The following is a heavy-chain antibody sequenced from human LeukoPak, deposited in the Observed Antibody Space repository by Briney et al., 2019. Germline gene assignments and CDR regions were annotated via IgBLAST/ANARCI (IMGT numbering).Heavy chain of an antibody. CDR1: GFTFSNYW. D-gene: IGHD3-10*01. J-gene: IGHJ3*02. CDR3: AKDLQYGSGSYPVVGAFDI. V-gene: IGHV3-74*01. Sequence: GGSLRLSCAASGFTFSNYWIHWVRQAPGKGLVWVSRINSDGNSTSYADSVKGRFTISRDNAKNTLYLQMNSLRAEDTAVYYCAKDLQYGSGSYPVVGAFDIWGQGTMVTVSS. CDR2: INSDGNST.